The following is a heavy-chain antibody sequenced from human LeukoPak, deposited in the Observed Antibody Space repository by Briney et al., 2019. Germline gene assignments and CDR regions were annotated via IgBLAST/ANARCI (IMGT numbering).Heavy chain of an antibody. J-gene: IGHJ6*02. CDR1: GGSISSSNW. V-gene: IGHV4-4*03. CDR3: ARTSTYYYGSCPRSFCYYYYGMDV. CDR2: IYHSGST. D-gene: IGHD3-10*01. Sequence: PETLSLTCAVSGGSISSSNWWSWVRQPPGKGLEWFGEIYHSGSTNYNPSLKSRVTISVDKSKNQFSLKLSSVTAADTAVYYCARTSTYYYGSCPRSFCYYYYGMDVWGQGTTVTVSS.